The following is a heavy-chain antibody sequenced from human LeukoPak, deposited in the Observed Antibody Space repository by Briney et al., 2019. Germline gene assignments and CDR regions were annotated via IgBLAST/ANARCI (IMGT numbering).Heavy chain of an antibody. CDR1: GGTFSSYA. CDR3: ARVSRDGYYLFDY. J-gene: IGHJ4*02. Sequence: SVKVSCKASGGTFSSYAISWVRQAPGQGLEWMGGIIPIFGTANYAQKFQGRVTITADESTSTAYMELSSLRSEDTAVYFCARVSRDGYYLFDYWGQGTLVTVSS. V-gene: IGHV1-69*13. D-gene: IGHD5-24*01. CDR2: IIPIFGTA.